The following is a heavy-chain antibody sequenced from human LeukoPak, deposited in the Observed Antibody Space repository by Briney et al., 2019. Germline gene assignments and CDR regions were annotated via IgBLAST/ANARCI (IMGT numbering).Heavy chain of an antibody. J-gene: IGHJ6*02. Sequence: GGSLRLSCAASGFNFGSYGMHWVRQPPGKGLEWVAVISYDGSHEYYADSVKGRFTISRDSSRNTLYLQMDSLRPEDTAMYYCSKSAVAGTHYCYDMDVWGQGTTVTVSS. D-gene: IGHD6-19*01. V-gene: IGHV3-30*18. CDR1: GFNFGSYG. CDR3: SKSAVAGTHYCYDMDV. CDR2: ISYDGSHE.